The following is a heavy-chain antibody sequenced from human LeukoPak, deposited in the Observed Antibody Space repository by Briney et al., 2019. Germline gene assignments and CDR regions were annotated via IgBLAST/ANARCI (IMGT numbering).Heavy chain of an antibody. V-gene: IGHV4-30-4*08. CDR2: IYYSGST. Sequence: SQTLSLTCTVSGGSISSGDYSWSWIRQPPGKGLEWIGYIYYSGSTYYNPSLKSRVTISVDTSKNQFSLKLSSVTAADTAVYYCARGGSHYYDSSGYYSYYFDYWGQGTLVTVSS. J-gene: IGHJ4*02. CDR3: ARGGSHYYDSSGYYSYYFDY. D-gene: IGHD3-22*01. CDR1: GGSISSGDYS.